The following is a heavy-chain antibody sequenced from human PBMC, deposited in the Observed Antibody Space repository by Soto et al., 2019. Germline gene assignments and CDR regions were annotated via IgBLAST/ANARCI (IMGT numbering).Heavy chain of an antibody. CDR1: GFTFSSFR. CDR2: IWIDENNK. V-gene: IGHV3-33*06. Sequence: GGSLRLSCAAAGFTFSSFRMHWVRQAPGKGLEWVAVIWIDENNKYYAESVKGRFTISRDNSKSTLYLQMNSLRAEDTAVYYCAKEKLRITIFGVVRALDYWGQGTLVTVSS. D-gene: IGHD3-3*01. J-gene: IGHJ4*02. CDR3: AKEKLRITIFGVVRALDY.